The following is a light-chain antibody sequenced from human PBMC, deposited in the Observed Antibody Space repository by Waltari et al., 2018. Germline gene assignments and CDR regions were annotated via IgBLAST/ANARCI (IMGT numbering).Light chain of an antibody. V-gene: IGKV3-15*01. CDR2: GAS. Sequence: EIVMTQSPAPPSVSPGERATHSCRASQSVSSNLAWYQQKPGQAPRLLIYGASTRATGIPARFSGSGSGTEFTLTISSLQSEDFAVYYCQQYNNWPVYTFGQGTKLEIK. J-gene: IGKJ2*01. CDR1: QSVSSN. CDR3: QQYNNWPVYT.